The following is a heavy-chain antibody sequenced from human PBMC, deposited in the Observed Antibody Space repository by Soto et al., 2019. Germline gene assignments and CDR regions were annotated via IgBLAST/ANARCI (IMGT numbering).Heavy chain of an antibody. Sequence: SVKVSCKASGCTSNNHAINWVRQAPGQGLEWMGVIIPIFVTSNSAQKFQGRVTITADESTRTAYMELSRLRSEYTAVYYCVRGKMREMAKIVRDKWFDPWGQGTLVTVSS. CDR3: VRGKMREMAKIVRDKWFDP. CDR1: GCTSNNHA. J-gene: IGHJ5*02. CDR2: IIPIFVTS. D-gene: IGHD2-21*01. V-gene: IGHV1-69*13.